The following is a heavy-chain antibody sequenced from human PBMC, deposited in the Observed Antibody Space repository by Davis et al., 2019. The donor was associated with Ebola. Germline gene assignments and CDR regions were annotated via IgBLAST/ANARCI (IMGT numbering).Heavy chain of an antibody. V-gene: IGHV4-61*01. CDR1: GVSASPGYYS. D-gene: IGHD3-3*01. CDR3: AGRVEDYYYGMDV. CDR2: IYYSRST. Sequence: MPSETLSLTCIVSGVSASPGYYSCSSVRHPPGHGLHWIGSIYYSRSTKNNPSLKSRVTISVDTSKNQFSLKLSSVTAADTAVYYCAGRVEDYYYGMDVWDKGTTVTVSS. J-gene: IGHJ6*04.